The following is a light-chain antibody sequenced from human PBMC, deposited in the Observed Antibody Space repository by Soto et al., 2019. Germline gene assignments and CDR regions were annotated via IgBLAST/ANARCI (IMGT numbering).Light chain of an antibody. CDR2: DNY. CDR3: SAWDDSLNRTV. Sequence: QPVLTQAPSASGAPGQRVTMSCSGSSSNIGTNTVNWYQQLPGAPPKFLIYDNYRRPSGVPDRFSGSQSGTSASLAISGLQFEDEADYYCSAWDDSLNRTVFGGGTKLTVL. J-gene: IGLJ2*01. V-gene: IGLV1-44*01. CDR1: SSNIGTNT.